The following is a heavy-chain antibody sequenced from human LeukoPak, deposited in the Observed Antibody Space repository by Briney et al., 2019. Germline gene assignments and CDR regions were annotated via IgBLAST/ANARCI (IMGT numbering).Heavy chain of an antibody. CDR1: GGSISSGSFY. Sequence: PSETLSLTCTVSGGSISSGSFYWSWIRQPAGKGLEWIGRIYTSGNTNYNPSLKSRVTVSLDTSKNQFFLELSSVTAADTAVYYCARRGPYGSGSYLYWGQGTLVTVSS. CDR2: IYTSGNT. CDR3: ARRGPYGSGSYLY. D-gene: IGHD3-10*01. J-gene: IGHJ4*01. V-gene: IGHV4-61*02.